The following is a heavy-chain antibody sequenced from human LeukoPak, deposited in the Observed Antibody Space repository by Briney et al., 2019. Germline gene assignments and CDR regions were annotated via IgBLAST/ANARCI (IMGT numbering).Heavy chain of an antibody. CDR1: GFTFSQYI. J-gene: IGHJ6*03. V-gene: IGHV3-30*03. CDR3: ARNNDLWSGYYTAYYYMDV. CDR2: ISNDGSKK. Sequence: GGSLRLSCAASGFTFSQYIMHWVRQAPGKGLEWVAFISNDGSKKKYADAVKGRFTIARDNSKNTLYVQMNSLSVEDTAVYYCARNNDLWSGYYTAYYYMDVWGKGTTVTV. D-gene: IGHD3-3*01.